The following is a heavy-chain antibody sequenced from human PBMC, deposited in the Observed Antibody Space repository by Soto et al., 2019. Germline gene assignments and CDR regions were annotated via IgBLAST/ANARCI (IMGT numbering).Heavy chain of an antibody. J-gene: IGHJ6*02. Sequence: QVQLQESGPGLVKASETLSLTCTVSGASVSSGNHYWAWIRQPPGKGLEWIGYIYYSGTTNYNPSLKSRVTMSVDPSSNQFSLQLTSVTAAGTAVYYCARDGRWCYGYPSDFYYGLDVWGLGTTVTVSS. V-gene: IGHV4-61*01. CDR3: ARDGRWCYGYPSDFYYGLDV. CDR2: IYYSGTT. D-gene: IGHD2-8*01. CDR1: GASVSSGNHY.